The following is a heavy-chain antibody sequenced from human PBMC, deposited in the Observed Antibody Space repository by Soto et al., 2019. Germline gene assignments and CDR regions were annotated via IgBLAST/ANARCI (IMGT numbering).Heavy chain of an antibody. CDR2: ISSSSSTI. Sequence: PGGSLRLSCAASGFTFSSYSMNWVRQAPGKGLEWVSYISSSSSTIYYADSVKGRFTISRDNAKNSLYMQMNSQRAEDKAVYNCATYSGYSYGKIDYGGRETLFTVSS. CDR1: GFTFSSYS. D-gene: IGHD5-18*01. CDR3: ATYSGYSYGKIDY. J-gene: IGHJ4*02. V-gene: IGHV3-48*04.